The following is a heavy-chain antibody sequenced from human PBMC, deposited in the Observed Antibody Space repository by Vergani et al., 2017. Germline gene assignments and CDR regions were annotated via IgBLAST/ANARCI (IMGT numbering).Heavy chain of an antibody. V-gene: IGHV5-51*01. CDR2: IHPADSDT. CDR3: ARLYGRDSSRSKYFDY. D-gene: IGHD3-22*01. Sequence: EVQLVQSGAEVKKPGEPLKISCEISGYSFTNYWIGCVRQMPGKGLGWMGIIHPADSDTRYSPSFQGQVTISVDKSISTAYLQRSSLRASDSAMYYCARLYGRDSSRSKYFDYWGQGTLVTVSS. J-gene: IGHJ4*02. CDR1: GYSFTNYW.